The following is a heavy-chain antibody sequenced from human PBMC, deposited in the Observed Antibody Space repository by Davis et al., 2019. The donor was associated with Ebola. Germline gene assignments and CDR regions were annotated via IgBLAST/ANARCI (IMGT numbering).Heavy chain of an antibody. V-gene: IGHV1-2*02. D-gene: IGHD7-27*01. CDR2: INPNTDAT. CDR3: ARDLTGDQP. Sequence: ASVKVSCKVSGYTVTELSMHWVRQAPGQGLEWMGWINPNTDATTYAQSLQGRVTLTRDTSISTAYMELISLTSDDTAVYYCARDLTGDQPWGQGTLVTVSS. CDR1: GYTVTELS. J-gene: IGHJ5*02.